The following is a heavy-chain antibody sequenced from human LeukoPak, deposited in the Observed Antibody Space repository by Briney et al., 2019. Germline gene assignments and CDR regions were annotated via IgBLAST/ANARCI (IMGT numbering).Heavy chain of an antibody. CDR3: ARASPEIVVVPAAPQYYYYYYMDV. CDR1: GASVTTYPYY. Sequence: SETLSLTCYVSGASVTTYPYYWTWMRQPPGQGLEWIGCFYCSGSTYYNPSLKSRVTISVDTSNNQFSLKLSSVTAADTAVYYCARASPEIVVVPAAPQYYYYYYMDVWGKGTTVTVSS. D-gene: IGHD2-2*01. CDR2: FYCSGST. J-gene: IGHJ6*03. V-gene: IGHV4-39*07.